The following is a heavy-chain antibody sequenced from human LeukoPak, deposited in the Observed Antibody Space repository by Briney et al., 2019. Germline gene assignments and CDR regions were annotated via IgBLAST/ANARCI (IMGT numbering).Heavy chain of an antibody. CDR1: GGSISSGGYY. J-gene: IGHJ5*02. CDR2: IYYSGST. D-gene: IGHD3-22*01. Sequence: PSQTLSLTCTVSGGSISSGGYYWSWIRQHPGKGLEWIGYIYYSGSTYYNPSLKSRVTISVDTSKNQFSLKLSSVTAADTAVYYCARNYYDSSGYSRRWFDPWGQGTLVTVSS. V-gene: IGHV4-31*03. CDR3: ARNYYDSSGYSRRWFDP.